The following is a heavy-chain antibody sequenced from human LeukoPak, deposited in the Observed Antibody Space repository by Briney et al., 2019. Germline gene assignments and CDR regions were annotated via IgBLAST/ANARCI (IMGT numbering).Heavy chain of an antibody. CDR1: GYTFTGYF. D-gene: IGHD6-13*01. Sequence: ASVKVSCKASGYTFTGYFIHWVRQAPGQGLEWMGWINPNSGGTNYAQKFQGRVTMTRDTSISTAYMELSRLRSDDTAVYYCARSKDTMLVLDYWGQGTLVTVSS. V-gene: IGHV1-2*02. CDR3: ARSKDTMLVLDY. CDR2: INPNSGGT. J-gene: IGHJ4*02.